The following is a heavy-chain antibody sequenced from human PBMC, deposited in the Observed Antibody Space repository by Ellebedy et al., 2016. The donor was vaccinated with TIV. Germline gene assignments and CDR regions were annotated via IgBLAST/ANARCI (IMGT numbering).Heavy chain of an antibody. CDR2: ISGSGGST. V-gene: IGHV3-23*01. D-gene: IGHD3-9*01. CDR1: GFTFSSYA. Sequence: GGSLRLXXAASGFTFSSYAMSWVRQAPGQGLEWVSAISGSGGSTYYADSVKGRFTISRDNSKNTLYLQMNSLRAEYTAVYYCAKTETGSPDYWGQGTLVTVSS. J-gene: IGHJ4*02. CDR3: AKTETGSPDY.